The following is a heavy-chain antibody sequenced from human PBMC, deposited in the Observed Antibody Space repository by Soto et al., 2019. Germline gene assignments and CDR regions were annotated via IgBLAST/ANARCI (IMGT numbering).Heavy chain of an antibody. CDR1: GYTFTSYD. D-gene: IGHD6-13*01. Sequence: GASVKVSCKASGYTFTSYDISWVRQAPGQGLEWMGWISAYNGNTNYAQKLQGRVTMTTDTSTSTAYMELRSLRSDDTAVYYCARDAGIAAAGTWWFDPWGQGTLVTVSS. CDR2: ISAYNGNT. V-gene: IGHV1-18*01. CDR3: ARDAGIAAAGTWWFDP. J-gene: IGHJ5*02.